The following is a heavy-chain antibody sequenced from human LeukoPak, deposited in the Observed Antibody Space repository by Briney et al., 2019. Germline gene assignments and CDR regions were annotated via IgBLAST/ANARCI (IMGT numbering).Heavy chain of an antibody. J-gene: IGHJ3*02. CDR1: GYTFTSYD. D-gene: IGHD3-10*01. CDR2: MNPDSGNT. Sequence: GASVKVSCKASGYTFTSYDINWVRQATGQGLEWIGWMNPDSGNTGYAQKFQGRVTMTRDTSTSTAYMELTNLRSDDTAVYYCAREELWFGELLYAFDIWGQGTMVTVSS. CDR3: AREELWFGELLYAFDI. V-gene: IGHV1-8*01.